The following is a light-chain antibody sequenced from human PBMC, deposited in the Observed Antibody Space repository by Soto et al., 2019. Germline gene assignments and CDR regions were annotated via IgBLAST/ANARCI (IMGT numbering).Light chain of an antibody. CDR2: TNS. CDR1: SSNIGGSS. J-gene: IGLJ1*01. V-gene: IGLV1-44*01. CDR3: YSFAGSNTFSYV. Sequence: QSVLTQPPSASGTHGQRVTISCSGSSSNIGGSSVNWYQHLPGTAPKLLIYTNSRRPSGVPDRFSGSKSGTSASLTISGPQSEDEAVYFCYSFAGSNTFSYVFGPGTKLTVL.